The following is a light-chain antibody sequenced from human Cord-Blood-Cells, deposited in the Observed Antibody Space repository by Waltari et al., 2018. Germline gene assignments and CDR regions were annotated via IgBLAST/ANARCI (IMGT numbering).Light chain of an antibody. V-gene: IGLV2-14*03. CDR2: DVT. CDR3: LSYTTSDTYV. Sequence: SALPQPASVSGSPAQSISISCTGTSSAVGLYYYVSWYQPHPDKDPKLLIYDVTQRPSGISHRFSGSKSGYTASLTISGLQSEDEADYYCLSYTTSDTYVFGSGTSVTVL. CDR1: SSAVGLYYY. J-gene: IGLJ1*01.